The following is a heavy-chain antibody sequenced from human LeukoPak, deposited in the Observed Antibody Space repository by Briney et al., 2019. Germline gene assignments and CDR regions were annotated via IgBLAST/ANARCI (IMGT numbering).Heavy chain of an antibody. D-gene: IGHD3-10*01. CDR3: AKLPYGSVDY. V-gene: IGHV3-23*01. CDR1: GFTFSSYE. J-gene: IGHJ4*01. CDR2: ISTSGSNT. Sequence: PGGSLRLSCAASGFTFSSYEMNWVRQAPGKGLEWVSTISTSGSNTYYADSVKGRFTISRDNSKSTLYLQMNSLRADDTAVYYCAKLPYGSVDYWGQGTLVTVSS.